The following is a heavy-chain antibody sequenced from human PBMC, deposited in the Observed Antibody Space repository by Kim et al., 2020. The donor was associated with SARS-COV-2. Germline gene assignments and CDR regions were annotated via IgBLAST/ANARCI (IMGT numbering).Heavy chain of an antibody. D-gene: IGHD2-15*01. CDR2: ISSSGSTI. Sequence: GGSLRLSCAASGFTFSDYYMSWIRQAPGKGLEWVSYISSSGSTIYYADSVKGRFTISRDNAKNSLYLQMNSLRAEDTAVYYCARAGWGEYCSGGSCPTYFFGGMVVRGRGGTVAVSS. J-gene: IGHJ6*01. V-gene: IGHV3-11*01. CDR1: GFTFSDYY. CDR3: ARAGWGEYCSGGSCPTYFFGGMVV.